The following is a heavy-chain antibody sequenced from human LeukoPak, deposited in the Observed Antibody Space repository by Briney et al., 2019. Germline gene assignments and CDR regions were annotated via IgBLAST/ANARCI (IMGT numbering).Heavy chain of an antibody. D-gene: IGHD2-15*01. V-gene: IGHV4-31*03. Sequence: PSETLSLTCTVSGGSISSGGYYWSWIRQHPGKGLEWIGYIYYSGSTYYNPSLKSRVTISVDTSKNQFSLKLSSVTAADTAVYYCARVEEKCSGGSCLRILDYWGQGTLVTVSS. CDR2: IYYSGST. CDR3: ARVEEKCSGGSCLRILDY. CDR1: GGSISSGGYY. J-gene: IGHJ4*02.